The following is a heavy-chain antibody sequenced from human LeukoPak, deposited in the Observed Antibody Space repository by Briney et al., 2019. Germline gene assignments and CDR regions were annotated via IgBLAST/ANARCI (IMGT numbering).Heavy chain of an antibody. Sequence: ASVKVSCKASGYTFTSYGISWVRQAPGQGLEWMGRISAYNGNINYAQKLQGRVTMTTDTSTSTAYMELRSLRSDDTAVYYCATSSGGYSGYDLPYYFDYWGQGTLVTVSS. CDR3: ATSSGGYSGYDLPYYFDY. D-gene: IGHD5-12*01. V-gene: IGHV1-18*01. CDR1: GYTFTSYG. CDR2: ISAYNGNI. J-gene: IGHJ4*02.